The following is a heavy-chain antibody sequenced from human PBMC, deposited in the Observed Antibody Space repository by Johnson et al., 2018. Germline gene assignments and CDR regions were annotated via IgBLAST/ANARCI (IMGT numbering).Heavy chain of an antibody. J-gene: IGHJ3*02. Sequence: QVQLVQSGAEVKKPGASVKVSCKASGYTFTSYYMHWVRQAPGQGLEWMGIINPSGGSTSYAQKFQGRVTMTRDTSTSTVYMQLSSLGSEDTAVYYGARRGVAVYSAFDIWGQGTMVTVSS. CDR3: ARRGVAVYSAFDI. D-gene: IGHD6-19*01. V-gene: IGHV1-46*01. CDR2: INPSGGST. CDR1: GYTFTSYY.